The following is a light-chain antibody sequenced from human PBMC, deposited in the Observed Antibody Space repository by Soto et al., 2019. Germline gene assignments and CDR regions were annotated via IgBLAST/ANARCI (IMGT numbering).Light chain of an antibody. CDR3: SSYTSSSIWV. V-gene: IGLV2-14*01. CDR2: EVS. CDR1: SSDVGGYNY. Sequence: QSALTQPRSVSGSPGQSVTISCTGTSSDVGGYNYVSWYQQHPGKAPKLMIYEVSNRPSGVSNRFSGSKSGNTASLTISGLQAEDEADYYCSSYTSSSIWVFGGGTKLTVL. J-gene: IGLJ3*02.